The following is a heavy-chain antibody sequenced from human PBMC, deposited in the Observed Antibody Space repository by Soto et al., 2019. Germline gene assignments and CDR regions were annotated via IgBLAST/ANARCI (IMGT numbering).Heavy chain of an antibody. CDR1: GFTFRSHR. J-gene: IGHJ4*02. CDR3: ATVFDV. CDR2: IDTDGGGT. D-gene: IGHD4-17*01. Sequence: EVQLVESGGGLVQPGGSLRVSCAASGFTFRSHRIHWVRQAPGKGLEWVSRIDTDGGGTSYADSVEGRFTISTDNAENTVYLQRNGLRVEDTAVYYGATVFDVWGQGTVVAVSS. V-gene: IGHV3-74*01.